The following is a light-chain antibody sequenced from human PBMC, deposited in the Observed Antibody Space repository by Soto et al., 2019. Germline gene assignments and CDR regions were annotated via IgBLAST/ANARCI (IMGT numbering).Light chain of an antibody. CDR3: SSYAGSNIGV. CDR2: EVS. Sequence: QSVLTQPPSATGSPGQSVTISCTGTSSAVGAYNNVSWYQQYPGNAPKLMIYEVSKRPSGVPDHFSGAKSGKKASLPVSGLKHEDEADYYCSSYAGSNIGVFGGGTKLTVL. J-gene: IGLJ3*02. CDR1: SSAVGAYNN. V-gene: IGLV2-8*01.